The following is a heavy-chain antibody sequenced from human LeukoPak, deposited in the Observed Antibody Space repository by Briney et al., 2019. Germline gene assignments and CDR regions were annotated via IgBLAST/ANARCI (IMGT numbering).Heavy chain of an antibody. CDR3: VRQPLNYDFWSGSHYFDY. CDR1: GFTFSSYW. V-gene: IGHV3-7*01. D-gene: IGHD3-3*01. J-gene: IGHJ4*02. CDR2: IKQDGSEK. Sequence: GGSLRLSCAASGFTFSSYWMSWVRQAPGKGLEWVANIKQDGSEKYYVDSVKGRFTISRDNAKNSLYLQMNSLRAEDTAVYYCVRQPLNYDFWSGSHYFDYWGQGTLVTVSS.